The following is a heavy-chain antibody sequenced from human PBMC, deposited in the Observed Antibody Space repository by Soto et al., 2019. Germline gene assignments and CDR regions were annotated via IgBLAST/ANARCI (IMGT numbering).Heavy chain of an antibody. Sequence: SETLSLTCAVYGGSFSGYYWSWIRQPPGEGLEWIGEINHSGSTNYNPSLKSRVTISVDTSKNQFSLKLNSVTAADTAVYYCASSSTLYNWFDPWGQGTLVTVSS. CDR2: INHSGST. D-gene: IGHD2-2*01. V-gene: IGHV4-34*01. CDR3: ASSSTLYNWFDP. J-gene: IGHJ5*02. CDR1: GGSFSGYY.